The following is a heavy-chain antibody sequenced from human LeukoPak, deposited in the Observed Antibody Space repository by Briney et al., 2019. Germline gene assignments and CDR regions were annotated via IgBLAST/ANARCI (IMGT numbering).Heavy chain of an antibody. CDR2: ISSSSSSTI. CDR3: AKDALDIVVVVAATLGDAFDI. CDR1: GFTFSSYS. D-gene: IGHD2-15*01. V-gene: IGHV3-48*04. J-gene: IGHJ3*02. Sequence: PGGSLRLSCAASGFTFSSYSMNWVRQAPGKGLEWVSYISSSSSSTIYYADSVKGRFTISRDNAKNSLYLQMNSLRAEDTAVYYCAKDALDIVVVVAATLGDAFDIWGQGTMVTVSS.